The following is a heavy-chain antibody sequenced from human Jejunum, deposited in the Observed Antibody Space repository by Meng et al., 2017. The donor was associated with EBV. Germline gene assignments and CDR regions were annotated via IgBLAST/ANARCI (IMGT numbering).Heavy chain of an antibody. D-gene: IGHD2-21*02. CDR1: GYTYSSYG. Sequence: GHLVPSGAEVKKPGASVKVSCKVSGYTYSSYGISWVRQAPGQGLEWMGWISAYNANTNYAQNFQGRVTLTTDTSTNTAYMDLRSLTSDDTALYYCASGGVVVSGSYYFDYWGQGTLVTVSS. J-gene: IGHJ4*02. V-gene: IGHV1-18*01. CDR2: ISAYNANT. CDR3: ASGGVVVSGSYYFDY.